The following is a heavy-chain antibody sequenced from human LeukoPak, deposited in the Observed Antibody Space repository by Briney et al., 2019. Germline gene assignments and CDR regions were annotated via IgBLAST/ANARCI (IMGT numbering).Heavy chain of an antibody. CDR1: GYTFTGYY. CDR3: ARRRVVPAAIFRYYYYMDV. CDR2: INPNSGGT. Sequence: ASVKVSCKASGYTFTGYYMHWVRQAPGQGLEWMGWINPNSGGTNYAQRFQGRVTMTRDTSISTAYMELSRLRSDDTAVYYCARRRVVPAAIFRYYYYMDVWGKGTTVTVSS. V-gene: IGHV1-2*02. D-gene: IGHD2-2*02. J-gene: IGHJ6*03.